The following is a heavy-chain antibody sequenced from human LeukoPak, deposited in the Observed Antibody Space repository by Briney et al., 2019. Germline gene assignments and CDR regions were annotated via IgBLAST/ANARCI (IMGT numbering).Heavy chain of an antibody. CDR3: ARAGATEGLDWFDP. D-gene: IGHD1-14*01. Sequence: GASVKVSCKASGYTFTSYGISWVRQAPGQGPEWMGWISAYSTYNGNTNYAQKFQGRVTMTRDTSTSTVYMELSSLRSEDTAVYYCARAGATEGLDWFDPWGQGTLVTVSS. J-gene: IGHJ5*02. V-gene: IGHV1-18*01. CDR1: GYTFTSYG. CDR2: ISAYSTYNGNT.